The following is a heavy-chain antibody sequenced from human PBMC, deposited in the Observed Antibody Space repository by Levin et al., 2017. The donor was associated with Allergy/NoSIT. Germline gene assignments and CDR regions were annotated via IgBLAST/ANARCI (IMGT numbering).Heavy chain of an antibody. V-gene: IGHV4-34*01. CDR1: GGSFSGYY. D-gene: IGHD3-9*01. CDR3: AREGGLVRYFDWYPRKRDY. J-gene: IGHJ4*02. Sequence: SQTLSLTCAVYGGSFSGYYWSWIRQPPGKGLEWIGEINHSGSTNYNPSLKSRVTISVDTSKNQFSLKLSSVTAADTAVYYCAREGGLVRYFDWYPRKRDYWGQGTLVTVSS. CDR2: INHSGST.